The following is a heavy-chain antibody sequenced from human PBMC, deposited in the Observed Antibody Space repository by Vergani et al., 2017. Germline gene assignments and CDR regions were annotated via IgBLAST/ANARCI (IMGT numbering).Heavy chain of an antibody. CDR1: GFTFSDYY. J-gene: IGHJ6*02. Sequence: QVQLVESGGGLVKPGGSLRLSCAASGFTFSDYYMSWIRQAPGKGLEWVSYISSSGSTIYYADSVKGRFTISRDNAKNSLYLQMNSLRAEDTAVYYCARERTYYDYVWGSYLYYYGMDVWGQGTTVTVSS. V-gene: IGHV3-11*04. CDR2: ISSSGSTI. D-gene: IGHD3-16*02. CDR3: ARERTYYDYVWGSYLYYYGMDV.